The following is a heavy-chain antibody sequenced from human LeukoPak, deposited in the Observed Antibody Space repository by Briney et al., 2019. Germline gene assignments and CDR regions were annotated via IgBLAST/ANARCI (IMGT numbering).Heavy chain of an antibody. V-gene: IGHV3-30*04. D-gene: IGHD4/OR15-4a*01. J-gene: IGHJ4*02. Sequence: GGSLRLSCAASGFTFSSYAMHWVRQAPGKGLEWVAAISYDGNHKYYLDSVKGRFTISRDNSKNTLYLQMNSLRPEDTTIYYCTRERAGARPYSFDSWGQGTLVTVSS. CDR3: TRERAGARPYSFDS. CDR1: GFTFSSYA. CDR2: ISYDGNHK.